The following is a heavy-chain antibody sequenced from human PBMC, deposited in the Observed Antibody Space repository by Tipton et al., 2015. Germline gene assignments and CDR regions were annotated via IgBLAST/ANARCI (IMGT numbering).Heavy chain of an antibody. CDR1: GASMSEIDYY. D-gene: IGHD3-22*01. V-gene: IGHV4-61*08. Sequence: TLSLTCTISGASMSEIDYYWAWIRQPPGKGLEWIGYIYYRGTTDYNPSLKSRVTISIDTSKNQFSLSLTSVTPADTAIYYCARDFYDSSGYVTWAFDIWGQGTMVTVSS. CDR2: IYYRGTT. CDR3: ARDFYDSSGYVTWAFDI. J-gene: IGHJ3*02.